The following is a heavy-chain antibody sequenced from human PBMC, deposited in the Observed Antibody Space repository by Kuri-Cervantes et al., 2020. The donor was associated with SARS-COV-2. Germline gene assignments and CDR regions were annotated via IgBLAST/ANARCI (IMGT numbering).Heavy chain of an antibody. D-gene: IGHD3-3*01. CDR1: GFTFSSYW. V-gene: IGHV3-73*01. CDR2: VRGKANNYAT. CDR3: TRDDFWSGYYVY. Sequence: GGSLRLSCAASGFTFSSYWMSWVRQGSGKGLEWVGRVRGKANNYATAYAASVKGRFTISRDDSKNMAYLQMNSLKTEDTAVYYCTRDDFWSGYYVYWGQGTLVTVSS. J-gene: IGHJ4*02.